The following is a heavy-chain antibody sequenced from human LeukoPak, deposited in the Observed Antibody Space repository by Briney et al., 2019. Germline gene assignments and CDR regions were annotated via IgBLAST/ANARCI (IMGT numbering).Heavy chain of an antibody. CDR1: GFTFSSYG. Sequence: PGGSLRLSCAASGFTFSSYGMHWVRQAPGKGLEWVAVIWYDGSNKYYADSVKGRFTISRDNSKNTLYLQMNSLRAEDTAVYYCARGRSGSYPLDYWGQGTLVTVSS. J-gene: IGHJ4*02. V-gene: IGHV3-33*01. CDR2: IWYDGSNK. CDR3: ARGRSGSYPLDY. D-gene: IGHD1-26*01.